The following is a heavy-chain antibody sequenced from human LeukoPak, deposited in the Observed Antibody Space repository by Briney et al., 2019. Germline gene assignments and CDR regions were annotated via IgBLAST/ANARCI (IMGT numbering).Heavy chain of an antibody. D-gene: IGHD2-2*01. CDR3: ARHEGYCSSTSCWPSAFDI. Sequence: GGSLGLSCAASGFTFSSYWMHWVRQAPGKGLVWVSRINSDGSSTSYADSVKGRFTISRDNAKNTLYLQMNSLRAEDTAVYYCARHEGYCSSTSCWPSAFDIWGQGTMVAVSS. CDR1: GFTFSSYW. J-gene: IGHJ3*02. V-gene: IGHV3-74*01. CDR2: INSDGSST.